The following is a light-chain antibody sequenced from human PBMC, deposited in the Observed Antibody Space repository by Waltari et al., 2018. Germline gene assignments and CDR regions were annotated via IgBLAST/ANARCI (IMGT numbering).Light chain of an antibody. CDR3: SSYADSDNLV. CDR2: EVP. CDR1: SSDVGCYNS. Sequence: QSALTQPPSASGSPGQSVTISCTGTSSDVGCYNSVSWYQQHPGKAPKLMIYEVPKRPSWVPDRFSGSKSGNTASLIVSGLQAEDEADYHCSSYADSDNLVFGGGTKLTVL. J-gene: IGLJ3*02. V-gene: IGLV2-8*01.